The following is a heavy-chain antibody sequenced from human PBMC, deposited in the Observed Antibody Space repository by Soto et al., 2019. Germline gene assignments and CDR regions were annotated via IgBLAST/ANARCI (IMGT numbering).Heavy chain of an antibody. CDR1: GFTFSSYD. V-gene: IGHV3-13*01. Sequence: AVGSLRLSCAASGFTFSSYDMHWVRQATGKGLEWVSAIGTAGDTYYPGSVKGRFTISRENAKNSLYLQMNSLRAGDTAVYYCARGPYKRRYSSSEAHFDYWGQGTLVTVSS. J-gene: IGHJ4*02. D-gene: IGHD6-6*01. CDR2: IGTAGDT. CDR3: ARGPYKRRYSSSEAHFDY.